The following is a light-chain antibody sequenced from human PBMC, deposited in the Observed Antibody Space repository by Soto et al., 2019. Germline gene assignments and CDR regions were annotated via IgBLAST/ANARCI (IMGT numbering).Light chain of an antibody. J-gene: IGKJ3*01. CDR2: DAS. Sequence: IVLTHSPGTLSLSPLERATLSGRSSQSVSSYLAWYQQKPGQAPRLLIYDASNRATGIPARFSGSGSGTDFTLTISSLEPEDFAVYYCQQRSNWPPLFTFGPGTKVDIK. CDR1: QSVSSY. CDR3: QQRSNWPPLFT. V-gene: IGKV3-11*01.